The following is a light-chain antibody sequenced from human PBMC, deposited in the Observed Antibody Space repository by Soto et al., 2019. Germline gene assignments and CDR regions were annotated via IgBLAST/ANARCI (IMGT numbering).Light chain of an antibody. V-gene: IGKV1-33*01. J-gene: IGKJ3*01. CDR3: QQYDDLPT. CDR2: DAA. Sequence: DIPMTQSPSSLSASIGDRVTITCQASQDVNKYLNWYQQKQGEASKLLIYDAARLQTGVPSRFSGSGSGTDFTLTIRNLQPEDVAIYSCQQYDDLPTFGPGTTLDIK. CDR1: QDVNKY.